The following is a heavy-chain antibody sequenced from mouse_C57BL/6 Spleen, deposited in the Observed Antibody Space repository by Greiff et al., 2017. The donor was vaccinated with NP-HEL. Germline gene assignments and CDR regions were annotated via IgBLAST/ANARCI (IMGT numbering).Heavy chain of an antibody. D-gene: IGHD4-1*01. V-gene: IGHV1-62-2*01. CDR1: GYTFTEYT. Sequence: QVQLQLSGAELVKPGASVKLSYKASGYTFTEYTIHWVKQRSGQGLEWIGWFYPGSGSITYNENFKYKATLTADKYSSKVYMELSRLTSEDSAVYVCARHGLGRYAMDYWGQGTSGTVSA. J-gene: IGHJ4*01. CDR2: FYPGSGSI. CDR3: ARHGLGRYAMDY.